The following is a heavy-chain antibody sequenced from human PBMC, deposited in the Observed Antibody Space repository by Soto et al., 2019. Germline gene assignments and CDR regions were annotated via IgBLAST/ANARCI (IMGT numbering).Heavy chain of an antibody. CDR1: GFTFSSYG. J-gene: IGHJ4*02. D-gene: IGHD5-18*01. Sequence: QVQLVESGGGVVQPGRSLRLSCAASGFTFSSYGMHWVRQAPGKGLEWVAVISYDGSNKYYADSVKGRFTISRDNSKNPLYLQMNSLRAEDTAVYYCAKDFPGYSYGDDYWGQGTLVTVSS. V-gene: IGHV3-30*18. CDR2: ISYDGSNK. CDR3: AKDFPGYSYGDDY.